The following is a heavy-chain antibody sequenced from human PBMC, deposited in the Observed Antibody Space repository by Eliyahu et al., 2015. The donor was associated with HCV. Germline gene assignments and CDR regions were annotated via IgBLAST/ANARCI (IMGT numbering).Heavy chain of an antibody. J-gene: IGHJ4*02. D-gene: IGHD3-10*01. Sequence: QVQLVESGGGVVQPGRSLRLSCAASGFTFSSYGXHWVRQAPGKGLEWVAVIWYDGSNKYYADSVKGRFTISRDNSKNTLYLQMNSLRAEDTAVYYCARAVGRGWFGELCSDYWGQGTLVTVSS. V-gene: IGHV3-33*01. CDR2: IWYDGSNK. CDR1: GFTFSSYG. CDR3: ARAVGRGWFGELCSDY.